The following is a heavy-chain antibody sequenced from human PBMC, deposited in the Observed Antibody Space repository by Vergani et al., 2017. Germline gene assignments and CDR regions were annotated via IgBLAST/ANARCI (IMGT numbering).Heavy chain of an antibody. CDR2: IYPGDSDT. CDR3: ARLGSLCGGDCYAEVKDAFDI. J-gene: IGHJ3*02. Sequence: EVQLVQSGAEVKTPGASLKISCTGSGYSFTSYWIGWVRQMPGKGLEWMGNIYPGDSDTRYSPSVQGQGTISADKSISTDYLQWSSLKASYTAMYYCARLGSLCGGDCYAEVKDAFDIWGQGTMVTVSS. V-gene: IGHV5-51*01. CDR1: GYSFTSYW. D-gene: IGHD2-21*02.